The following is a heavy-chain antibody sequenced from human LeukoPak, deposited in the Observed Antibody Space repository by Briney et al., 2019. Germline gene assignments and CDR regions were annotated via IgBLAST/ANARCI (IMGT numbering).Heavy chain of an antibody. CDR3: ARGPYSSGWYNY. J-gene: IGHJ4*02. D-gene: IGHD6-19*01. V-gene: IGHV4-34*01. Sequence: SETLSLTCTVSGGSISSYYWSWIRQPPGKGLEWIGEINHSGSTNYNPSLKSRVTISVDTSKNQFSLKLSSVTAADTAVYYCARGPYSSGWYNYWGQGTLVTVSS. CDR1: GGSISSYY. CDR2: INHSGST.